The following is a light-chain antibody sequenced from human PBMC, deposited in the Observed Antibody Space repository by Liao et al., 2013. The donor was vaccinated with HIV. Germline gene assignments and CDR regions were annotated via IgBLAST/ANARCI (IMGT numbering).Light chain of an antibody. Sequence: SYELTQPPSVSVAPGETARIPCGGDNIGSKSVHWYQQKPGQAPVLVVYYDTERPSGIHDRFSGSNSGNTATLTISRVEAGDEADYYCQVWDSSSDPHVVFGGGTKLTVL. CDR3: QVWDSSSDPHVV. J-gene: IGLJ2*01. CDR1: NIGSKS. CDR2: YDT. V-gene: IGLV3-21*04.